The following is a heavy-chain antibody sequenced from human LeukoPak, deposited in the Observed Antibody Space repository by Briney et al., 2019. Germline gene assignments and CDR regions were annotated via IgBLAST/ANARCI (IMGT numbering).Heavy chain of an antibody. CDR3: AKVKSSSWYGRGDY. J-gene: IGHJ4*02. CDR1: GFTFSSYA. CDR2: ISGSGGST. Sequence: PGGSLRLSCAASGFTFSSYAMSWVRQAPGEGLEWVSAISGSGGSTYYADSVKGRFTISRDNSKNTLYLQMNSLRAEDTAVYYCAKVKSSSWYGRGDYWGQGTLVTVSS. V-gene: IGHV3-23*01. D-gene: IGHD6-13*01.